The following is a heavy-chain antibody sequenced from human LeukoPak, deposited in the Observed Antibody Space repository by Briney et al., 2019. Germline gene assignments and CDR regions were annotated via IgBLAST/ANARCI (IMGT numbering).Heavy chain of an antibody. J-gene: IGHJ3*01. D-gene: IGHD3-3*01. CDR2: IHTSGSN. CDR3: ARLSSAVHLGAFDL. Sequence: SETLSLTCAVSGVSISPYYWAWIRQPPGKGLEWIGYIHTSGSNNQYPSLKSRVTISVDKSKNHFSLRLTSVTAADTAVYYCARLSSAVHLGAFDLWGQGTMVTVSS. V-gene: IGHV4-4*09. CDR1: GVSISPYY.